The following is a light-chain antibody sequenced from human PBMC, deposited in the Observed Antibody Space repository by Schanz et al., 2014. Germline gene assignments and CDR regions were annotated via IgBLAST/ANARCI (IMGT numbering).Light chain of an antibody. CDR3: SSYTRSSPVV. CDR2: EVT. V-gene: IGLV2-8*01. J-gene: IGLJ2*01. Sequence: QSALTQPPSASGSRGQSVTISCTGTSSDVGDYNYVSWYQQHPGKAPKLMIYEVTKRPSGVPDRFSGSKSGNTASLTISGLQAEDEADYYCSSYTRSSPVVFGGGTKLTVL. CDR1: SSDVGDYNY.